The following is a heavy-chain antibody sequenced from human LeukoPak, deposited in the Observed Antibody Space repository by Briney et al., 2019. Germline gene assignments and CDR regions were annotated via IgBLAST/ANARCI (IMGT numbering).Heavy chain of an antibody. Sequence: GASVKLSRKASGYTFTNYFMHWVRQSPGQGLEWMGIINPSGNSTIYAQKFQDSVTMTSDTSTSTVYIDLRSLTFEDTAVYYCARDRNLIAVSGTQAFDIWGQGTMVTVSS. CDR1: GYTFTNYF. CDR3: ARDRNLIAVSGTQAFDI. J-gene: IGHJ3*02. V-gene: IGHV1-46*01. CDR2: INPSGNST. D-gene: IGHD6-19*01.